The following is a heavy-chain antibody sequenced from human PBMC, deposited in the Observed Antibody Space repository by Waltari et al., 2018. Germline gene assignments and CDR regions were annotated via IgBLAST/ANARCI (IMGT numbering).Heavy chain of an antibody. V-gene: IGHV3-23*04. J-gene: IGHJ3*02. D-gene: IGHD2-2*01. CDR2: ISGSGGST. CDR3: AREGGRSETLAYCSSTSCYYAFDI. CDR1: GFTFSSYA. Sequence: EVQLVESGGGLVQPGGSLRLSCAASGFTFSSYAMSWVRQAPGKGLEWVSAISGSGGSTYYADSVKGRFTISRDNSKNTLYLQMNSLRAEDTAVYYCAREGGRSETLAYCSSTSCYYAFDIWGQGTMVTVSS.